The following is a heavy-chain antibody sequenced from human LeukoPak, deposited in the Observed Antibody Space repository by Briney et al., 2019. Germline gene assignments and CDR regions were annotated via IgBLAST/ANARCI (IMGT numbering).Heavy chain of an antibody. CDR2: IKQEESET. V-gene: IGHV3-7*01. CDR3: ARDKSEGPTKLDY. Sequence: AGSLRLSCAASGFTFSSYWMSWVRQAPGNGLERVANIKQEESETYYVDAVKGRFTISRDNAKNSLYLQMNSLRAEDTAVYYCARDKSEGPTKLDYWGQGILVTVSS. CDR1: GFTFSSYW. D-gene: IGHD1-1*01. J-gene: IGHJ4*02.